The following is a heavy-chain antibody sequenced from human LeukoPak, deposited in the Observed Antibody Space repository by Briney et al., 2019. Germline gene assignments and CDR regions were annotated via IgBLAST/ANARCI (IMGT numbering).Heavy chain of an antibody. CDR1: GFAFSSYW. J-gene: IGHJ6*02. D-gene: IGHD1-14*01. CDR3: ATGQGHGMDV. V-gene: IGHV3-74*01. Sequence: GGSMRLSCAATGFAFSSYWMHWVRQAPGKGLVWVSRINSDGSSTSYADSVKGRFTISRDNAKNTLYLQMNSLRAEDTAVYYCATGQGHGMDVWGQGTTVTVSS. CDR2: INSDGSST.